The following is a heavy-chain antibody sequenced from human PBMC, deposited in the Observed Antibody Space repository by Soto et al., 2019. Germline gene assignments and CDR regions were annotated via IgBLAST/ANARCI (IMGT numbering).Heavy chain of an antibody. J-gene: IGHJ6*02. V-gene: IGHV1-18*01. D-gene: IGHD3-22*01. CDR1: GYTFTSYG. Sequence: GASVKVSCKASGYTFTSYGISWVRQAPGQGLEWMGWISAYNGNTNYAQKLQGRVTMTTDTSTSTAYMELRSLRSDDTAVYYCASYYYDRTGSLGRYYYYGMDVWGQGTTVTVSS. CDR3: ASYYYDRTGSLGRYYYYGMDV. CDR2: ISAYNGNT.